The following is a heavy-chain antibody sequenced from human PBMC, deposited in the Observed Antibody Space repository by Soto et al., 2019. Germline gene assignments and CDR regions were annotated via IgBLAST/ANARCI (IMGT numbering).Heavy chain of an antibody. CDR2: ISSNGGST. Sequence: PGGSLRLSCAASGFTFSSYAMHWVRQAPGKGLEYVSAISSNGGSTYYANSVKGRFTISRDNSKNTLYLQMGSLRAEDMAVYYCVRDHTIFGPRGYYYYMDVWGKGTTVTVSS. V-gene: IGHV3-64*01. D-gene: IGHD3-3*01. CDR3: VRDHTIFGPRGYYYYMDV. CDR1: GFTFSSYA. J-gene: IGHJ6*03.